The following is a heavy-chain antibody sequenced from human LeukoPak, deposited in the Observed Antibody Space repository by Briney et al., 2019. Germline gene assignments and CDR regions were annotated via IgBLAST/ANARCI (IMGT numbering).Heavy chain of an antibody. CDR1: GFSFSSYA. D-gene: IGHD3-22*01. CDR2: ISGSAGTT. J-gene: IGHJ4*02. Sequence: GGSLRLSCAASGFSFSSYAMRGVRQAPGKGLEWVSAISGSAGTTYYADSVKGRFTISRDNSKNTLYLQMNSLRAEDTALYYCAKASSDYYIVDYCGPGTLVTVSS. CDR3: AKASSDYYIVDY. V-gene: IGHV3-23*01.